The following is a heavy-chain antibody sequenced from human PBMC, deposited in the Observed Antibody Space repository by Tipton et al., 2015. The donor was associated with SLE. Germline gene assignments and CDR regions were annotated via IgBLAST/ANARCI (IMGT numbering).Heavy chain of an antibody. V-gene: IGHV3-7*01. CDR1: GFTFSSFW. CDR3: AREMRHYRESRPWFFDY. D-gene: IGHD3-10*01. J-gene: IGHJ4*02. Sequence: SLRLSCAASGFTFSSFWMHWVRQAPGKGLEWVASIKHDGSEKYYVGSVKGRFTISRDNAKNSLFLQMKSLRAGDTAVYYCAREMRHYRESRPWFFDYWGQGTLVTVSS. CDR2: IKHDGSEK.